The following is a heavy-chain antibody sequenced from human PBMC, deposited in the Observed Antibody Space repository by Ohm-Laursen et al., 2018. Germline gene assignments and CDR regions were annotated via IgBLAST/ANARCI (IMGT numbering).Heavy chain of an antibody. Sequence: GSLRLSCAASGFTFSSYAMSWVRQTPGKSLECISTISGSGASSHYADSVKGRFTISRDNAKNTLYLQMNSLRAEDTAVYYGAKDLIVVVPAANPKIQFDYWGQGTLVTVSS. CDR1: GFTFSSYA. D-gene: IGHD2-2*01. CDR3: AKDLIVVVPAANPKIQFDY. CDR2: ISGSGASS. J-gene: IGHJ4*02. V-gene: IGHV3-23*01.